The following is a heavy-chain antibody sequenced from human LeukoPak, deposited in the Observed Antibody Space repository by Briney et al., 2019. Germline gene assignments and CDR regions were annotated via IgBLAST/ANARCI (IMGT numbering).Heavy chain of an antibody. D-gene: IGHD5-18*01. J-gene: IGHJ4*02. CDR3: ARGGRQLFDY. CDR2: IKPDGNEK. CDR1: GFTFSSYW. Sequence: GGSLRLSCEVSGFTFSSYWMSWVRQAPGKGLECVANIKPDGNEKFYVDSVKGRFTISRDNTKNSLYLQMNSLRAEDTAVYYCARGGRQLFDYWGQGTLVTVSS. V-gene: IGHV3-7*03.